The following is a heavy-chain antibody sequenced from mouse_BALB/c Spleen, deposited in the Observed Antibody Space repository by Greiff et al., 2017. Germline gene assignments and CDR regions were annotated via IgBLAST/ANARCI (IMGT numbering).Heavy chain of an antibody. CDR3: ARGSRDYDMDY. Sequence: EVMLVESGGGLVKPGGSLKLSCAASGFTFSSYAMSWVRQTPEKRLEWVASISSGGSTYYPDSVKGRFTISRDNARNILYLQMSSLRSEDTAMYYCARGSRDYDMDYWGQGTSVTVSS. J-gene: IGHJ4*01. V-gene: IGHV5-6-5*01. CDR2: ISSGGST. CDR1: GFTFSSYA.